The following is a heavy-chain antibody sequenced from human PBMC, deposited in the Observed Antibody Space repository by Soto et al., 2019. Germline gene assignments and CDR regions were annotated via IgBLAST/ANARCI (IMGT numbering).Heavy chain of an antibody. D-gene: IGHD2-2*01. CDR1: GYTFTSYA. J-gene: IGHJ6*02. V-gene: IGHV1-3*01. Sequence: ASVKVSCKASGYTFTSYAMHWVRQAPGQRLEWMGWINAGNGNTKYSQKFQGRVTITRDTSASTAYMELSSLRSEDTAVYYCARDKDIVVVPAPMRLLAVWGQGTTVTVSS. CDR3: ARDKDIVVVPAPMRLLAV. CDR2: INAGNGNT.